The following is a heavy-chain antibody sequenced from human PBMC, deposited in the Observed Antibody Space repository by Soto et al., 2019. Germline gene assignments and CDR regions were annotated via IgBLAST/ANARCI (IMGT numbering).Heavy chain of an antibody. CDR2: IIPIFGTA. V-gene: IGHV1-69*12. D-gene: IGHD3-3*01. Sequence: QVQLVQSGAKVKKPGSSVKVSCKASGGTFSNYAMSWVRQAPGQGLEWMGGIIPIFGTANYAQKFQGRVTITADESTSTGYMELSSLRSEDTAVYYCARGMVRFLDSLGVDVWGQGTTVTVSS. CDR1: GGTFSNYA. CDR3: ARGMVRFLDSLGVDV. J-gene: IGHJ6*02.